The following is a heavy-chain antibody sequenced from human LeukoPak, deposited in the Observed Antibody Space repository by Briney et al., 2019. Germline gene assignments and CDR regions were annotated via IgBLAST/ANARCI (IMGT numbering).Heavy chain of an antibody. CDR1: GFTFSSYG. CDR2: ISYDGSNK. J-gene: IGHJ4*02. V-gene: IGHV3-30*18. CDR3: AKVALLGMTVVPPDY. D-gene: IGHD3-22*01. Sequence: PGGSLRLSCAASGFTFSSYGMHWVRQAPGKGLEWVAVISYDGSNKYYADSVKGRFTISRDNSKNTLYLQMNSLRAEDTAVYYCAKVALLGMTVVPPDYWGQGTLVTVSS.